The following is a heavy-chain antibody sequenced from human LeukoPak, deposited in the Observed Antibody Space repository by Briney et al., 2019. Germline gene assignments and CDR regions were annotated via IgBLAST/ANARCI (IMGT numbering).Heavy chain of an antibody. D-gene: IGHD5-18*01. Sequence: GGSLRLSCAASGFTFSSYAMSWVRQAPGKGLEWVSAISGSGGSTYYADSVKGRFTISRDNSKNTLYLQMNSLRAEDTAVYYCARAPRGYNGRDYPWDYWGQGTVVTVSS. J-gene: IGHJ4*02. CDR3: ARAPRGYNGRDYPWDY. V-gene: IGHV3-23*01. CDR1: GFTFSSYA. CDR2: ISGSGGST.